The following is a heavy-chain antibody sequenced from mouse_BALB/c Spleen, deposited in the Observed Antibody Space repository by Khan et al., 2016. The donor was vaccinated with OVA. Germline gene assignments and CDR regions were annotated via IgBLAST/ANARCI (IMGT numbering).Heavy chain of an antibody. Sequence: EVQLQESGPGLVKPSQTVSLTCTVTGISITTGNYRWSWIRQFPGNKLEWIGNIYYSGTITYNPSLTSRTTITRDTSKNRFFLEMNSLTAEDTATYYCARDYGSLYGYFDVWGAGTTVTVSS. D-gene: IGHD1-1*01. CDR2: IYYSGTI. CDR1: GISITTGNYR. V-gene: IGHV3-5*02. J-gene: IGHJ1*01. CDR3: ARDYGSLYGYFDV.